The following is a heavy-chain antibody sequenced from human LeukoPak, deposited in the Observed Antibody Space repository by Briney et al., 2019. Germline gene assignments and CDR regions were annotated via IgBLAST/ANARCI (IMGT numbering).Heavy chain of an antibody. J-gene: IGHJ6*03. CDR3: ARDRGADYYYYMDV. CDR1: GGPISSGGYY. Sequence: SETLSLTCTVSGGPISSGGYYWSWIRQHPGKGLEWIGYIYYSGSTYYNPSLKSRVTISVDTSKNQFSLKLSSVTAADTAVYYCARDRGADYYYYMDVWGKGTTVTVSS. D-gene: IGHD1-26*01. V-gene: IGHV4-31*03. CDR2: IYYSGST.